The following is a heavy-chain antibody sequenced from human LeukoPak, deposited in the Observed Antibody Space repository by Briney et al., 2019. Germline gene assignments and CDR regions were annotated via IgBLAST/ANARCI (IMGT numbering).Heavy chain of an antibody. V-gene: IGHV1-8*01. CDR3: ARVEMWWSQSSPDAFDI. Sequence: ASVKVSCKASGYTFTSYDINWVRQATGQGLEWMGWMNPNSGNTGYAQKFQGRVTMTRNTSISTAYMELSSLRSEDTAVYYCARVEMWWSQSSPDAFDIWGQGTMVTVSS. CDR1: GYTFTSYD. D-gene: IGHD2-21*01. CDR2: MNPNSGNT. J-gene: IGHJ3*02.